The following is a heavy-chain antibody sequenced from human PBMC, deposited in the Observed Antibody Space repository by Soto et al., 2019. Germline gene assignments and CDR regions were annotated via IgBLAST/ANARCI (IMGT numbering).Heavy chain of an antibody. CDR2: ISGSGGTT. V-gene: IGHV3-23*01. J-gene: IGHJ6*02. D-gene: IGHD2-2*02. Sequence: EVQLLESGGGLVQPGGSLRLSCAASGFTFSSYAMTWVRQAPGKGLEWVSTISGSGGTTYYADSVRGRFTISRDNSKNTLYLQMNTLRAEDTALYSCTRCCPTASCYIRYGMDVWGQGTTVTVSS. CDR1: GFTFSSYA. CDR3: TRCCPTASCYIRYGMDV.